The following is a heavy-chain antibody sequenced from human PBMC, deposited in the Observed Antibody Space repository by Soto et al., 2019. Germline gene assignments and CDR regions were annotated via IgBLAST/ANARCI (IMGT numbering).Heavy chain of an antibody. CDR3: AGGGTWYDYAGGIYHYTPKLAY. CDR2: ILPLFATA. V-gene: IGHV1-69*13. Sequence: SVKVSCKASGGTFGGYGLSWVRQAPGQGLEWMGGILPLFATANYAQKFQGRVTITADESTSAAYLELHSLRSDDTAVYYCAGGGTWYDYAGGIYHYTPKLAYWGQGTLVTVSS. CDR1: GGTFGGYG. D-gene: IGHD3-16*02. J-gene: IGHJ4*02.